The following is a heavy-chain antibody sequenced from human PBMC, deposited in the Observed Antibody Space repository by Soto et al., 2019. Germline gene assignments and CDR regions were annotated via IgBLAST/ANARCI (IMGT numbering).Heavy chain of an antibody. CDR1: GFTFSSYW. D-gene: IGHD2-8*01. J-gene: IGHJ4*02. CDR2: INPGGSIT. CDR3: ARVPTGKYGVWNY. V-gene: IGHV3-74*01. Sequence: GGSLRLSCAASGFTFSSYWMHWVRQAPGKGLVWVSRINPGGSITAYADSVKGRFTISRDNAKNTLYLQMNTLRGDDTAVYYCARVPTGKYGVWNYWGLGTLVTVSS.